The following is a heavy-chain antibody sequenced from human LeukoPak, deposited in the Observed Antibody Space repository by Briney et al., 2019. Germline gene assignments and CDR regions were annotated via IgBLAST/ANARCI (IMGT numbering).Heavy chain of an antibody. Sequence: AASVKVSCKASGYTFTSYGITWVRRAPGQGLEWMGWISAHNGKTNYAQKFQGRVTMTTDTYTRTAYVELRSLRSDDTAVYYCARGDVVVSAAVRFDPWGQGTLVTVSS. J-gene: IGHJ5*02. CDR2: ISAHNGKT. CDR3: ARGDVVVSAAVRFDP. CDR1: GYTFTSYG. D-gene: IGHD2-2*01. V-gene: IGHV1-18*01.